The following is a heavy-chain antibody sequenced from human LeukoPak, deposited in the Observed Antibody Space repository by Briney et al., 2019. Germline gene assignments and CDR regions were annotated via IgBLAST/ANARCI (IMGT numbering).Heavy chain of an antibody. J-gene: IGHJ4*02. V-gene: IGHV3-11*01. CDR3: ARESASDYGDSHAGACLDY. CDR1: GFAFSRYY. D-gene: IGHD4-17*01. CDR2: IGHSGSTI. Sequence: GGSLRLSCSATGFAFSRYYMSWIRQAPGKGLEWLSYIGHSGSTIYYADSVKGRFTISRDNAKNSLYLQMNSLRAEDTAVYYCARESASDYGDSHAGACLDYWGQGNLVTVSS.